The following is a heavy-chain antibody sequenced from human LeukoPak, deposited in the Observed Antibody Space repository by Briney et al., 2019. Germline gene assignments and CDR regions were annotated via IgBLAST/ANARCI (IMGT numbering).Heavy chain of an antibody. V-gene: IGHV4-39*07. D-gene: IGHD2-2*01. CDR2: INHSGST. CDR1: GGSISNSNYY. CDR3: ARSNCSSTSCYFDY. Sequence: SETLSLTCTVSGGSISNSNYYWSWIRQPPGKGLEWIGEINHSGSTNYNPSLKSRVTISVDTSKNQFSLKLSSVTAADMAVYYCARSNCSSTSCYFDYWGQGTLVTVSS. J-gene: IGHJ4*02.